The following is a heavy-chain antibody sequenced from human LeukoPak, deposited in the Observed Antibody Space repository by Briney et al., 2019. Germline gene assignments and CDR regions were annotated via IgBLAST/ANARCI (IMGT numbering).Heavy chain of an antibody. Sequence: SETLSLTCTVSGYSISSGYYWGWIRQPPGKGLEWIGSIYHSGSTYYNPSLKSRVTISVDTSKNQFSLKLSSVTAADTAVYYCARDVSYYYDSSGYYWFDPWGQGALVTVSS. CDR2: IYHSGST. CDR3: ARDVSYYYDSSGYYWFDP. J-gene: IGHJ5*02. V-gene: IGHV4-38-2*02. D-gene: IGHD3-22*01. CDR1: GYSISSGYY.